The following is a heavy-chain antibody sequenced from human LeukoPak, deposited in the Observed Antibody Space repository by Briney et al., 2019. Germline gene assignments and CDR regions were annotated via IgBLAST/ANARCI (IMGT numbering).Heavy chain of an antibody. CDR2: IWYDGSNK. J-gene: IGHJ6*02. V-gene: IGHV3-33*01. CDR3: ARVEMATAMAYYYYGMDV. CDR1: GFTFSSYG. D-gene: IGHD5-24*01. Sequence: GGSLRLSCAASGFTFSSYGMHWVRQAPGKGLEWVAVIWYDGSNKYYADSVKGRFTISRDNSKNTLYLQMNSLRAEDTAVYYCARVEMATAMAYYYYGMDVWGQGTTVTVSS.